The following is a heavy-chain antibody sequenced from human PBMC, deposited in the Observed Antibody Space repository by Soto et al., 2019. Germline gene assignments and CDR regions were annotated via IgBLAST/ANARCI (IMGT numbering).Heavy chain of an antibody. CDR3: ARDQGYCSGGSCYVAGY. Sequence: EVQLVDSGGGLVQPGGPQRLSCAASGFTFSSYWMHWVRQAPGKGLVWVSRINSDGSSTSYADSVKGRFTISRDNAKNTLYLQMNSLRAEDTAVYYCARDQGYCSGGSCYVAGYWGQGTLVTVSS. D-gene: IGHD2-15*01. V-gene: IGHV3-74*01. CDR1: GFTFSSYW. J-gene: IGHJ4*02. CDR2: INSDGSST.